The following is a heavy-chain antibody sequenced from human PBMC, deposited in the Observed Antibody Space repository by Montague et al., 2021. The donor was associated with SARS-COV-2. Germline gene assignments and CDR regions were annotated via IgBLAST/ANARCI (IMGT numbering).Heavy chain of an antibody. D-gene: IGHD2-2*01. V-gene: IGHV4-39*01. CDR2: IHYSGIT. CDR1: GDSISSGYFY. J-gene: IGHJ4*02. Sequence: SETLSLTCTVSGDSISSGYFYWGWIRQPPGKGLEWVGTIHYSGITYYNPSLNSRVTISVDTSRNQFSLKLSSVTAADTAIYYCARNLAISGPAAVSDYWGQGNLVTVSS. CDR3: ARNLAISGPAAVSDY.